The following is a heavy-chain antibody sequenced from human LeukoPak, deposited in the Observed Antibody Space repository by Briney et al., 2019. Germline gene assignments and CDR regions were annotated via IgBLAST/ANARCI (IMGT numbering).Heavy chain of an antibody. CDR2: IYSSWST. CDR3: AREVAPTGLYYYAPADWFDP. J-gene: IGHJ5*02. D-gene: IGHD3-10*01. CDR1: GGAISSYY. Sequence: SETLSLTCTVSGGAISSYYWSWIRQPPGKGLEWIGGIYSSWSTNYNPSLKRRVTMSVDTSQNQFSLKPSSVTAADTAVYYCAREVAPTGLYYYAPADWFDPWGQGTLVPVSS. V-gene: IGHV4-4*07.